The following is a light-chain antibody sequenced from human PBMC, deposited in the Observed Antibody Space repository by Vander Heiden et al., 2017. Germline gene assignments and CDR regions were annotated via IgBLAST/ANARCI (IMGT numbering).Light chain of an antibody. J-gene: IGKJ1*01. CDR2: GTS. CDR3: QQDGSSPKT. Sequence: EIVLTQSPGTLSLSPGERATLSCRASQSVTSSSLAWYQQKPGQAPRVLIYGTSSRATGIPDRFSGSGSGADFTLTISRLEPEDFAVYYCQQDGSSPKTFGQGTKVEIK. V-gene: IGKV3-20*01. CDR1: QSVTSSS.